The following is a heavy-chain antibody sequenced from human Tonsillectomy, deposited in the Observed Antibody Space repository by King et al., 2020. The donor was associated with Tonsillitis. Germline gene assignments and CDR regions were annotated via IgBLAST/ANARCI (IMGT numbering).Heavy chain of an antibody. J-gene: IGHJ4*02. CDR3: ATRLSAGAD. Sequence: LVESGGGLVQPGGSLRLSCATSGFPFSTYWMTWVRPAPGKGLEWVANIKPDGSERNHVDSVKGRFTISRDNVENSLYLQMNSLRADDTAVYYCATRLSAGADWGQGTLVTVSS. CDR2: IKPDGSER. D-gene: IGHD2/OR15-2a*01. CDR1: GFPFSTYW. V-gene: IGHV3-7*03.